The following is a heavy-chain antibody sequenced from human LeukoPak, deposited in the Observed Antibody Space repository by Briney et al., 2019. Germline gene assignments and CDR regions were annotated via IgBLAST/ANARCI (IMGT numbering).Heavy chain of an antibody. J-gene: IGHJ3*02. CDR1: GGSISSYY. V-gene: IGHV4-59*01. Sequence: PSETLSLTCTVSGGSISSYYWSWIRQPPGKGLEWIGYIYYSGSTNYNPSLKSRVTISVDTPKNQFSLKLSSVTAADTAVYYCAREGGSSTGHDAFDIWGQGTMVTVSS. CDR3: AREGGSSTGHDAFDI. D-gene: IGHD2-2*01. CDR2: IYYSGST.